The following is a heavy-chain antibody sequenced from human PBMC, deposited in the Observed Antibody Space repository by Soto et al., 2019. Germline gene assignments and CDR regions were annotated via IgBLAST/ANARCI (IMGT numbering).Heavy chain of an antibody. CDR2: IYYSGST. J-gene: IGHJ4*02. Sequence: NPSETLSLTCTVSGGSISSYYWSWIRQPPGKGLEWIGYIYYSGSTNYNPSLKSRVTISVDTSKNQFSLKLSSVTAADTAVYHCARDHGFDSSGFYFLGYWGQGTQVTVSS. CDR1: GGSISSYY. V-gene: IGHV4-59*01. D-gene: IGHD3-22*01. CDR3: ARDHGFDSSGFYFLGY.